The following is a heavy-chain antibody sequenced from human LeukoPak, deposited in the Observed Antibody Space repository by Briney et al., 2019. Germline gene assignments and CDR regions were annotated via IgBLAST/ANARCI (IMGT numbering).Heavy chain of an antibody. D-gene: IGHD2-15*01. CDR1: GFTFSSYG. J-gene: IGHJ6*03. CDR2: IRYDGSNK. V-gene: IGHV3-30*02. CDR3: ARDPRAYCSGGSCYSGYYYYYMDV. Sequence: GGSLRLSCAASGFTFSSYGMHWVRQAPGKGLEWVAFIRYDGSNKYYADSVKGRFTISRDNSKNTLYLQMNSLRAEDTAVYYCARDPRAYCSGGSCYSGYYYYYMDVWGKGTTVTVSS.